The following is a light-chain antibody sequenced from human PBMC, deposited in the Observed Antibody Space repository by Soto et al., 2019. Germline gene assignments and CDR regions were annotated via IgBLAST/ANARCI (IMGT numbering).Light chain of an antibody. CDR3: QQSYSMPGT. CDR2: TAS. J-gene: IGKJ1*01. V-gene: IGKV1-39*01. Sequence: DIQMTQSPSSLSASVGDRVTITCRASQSIRFYLNWYQQKPGKAPKLLIYTASNVQSVVPSRISGSGSGTDFTLTISSLQPEDFATYYCQQSYSMPGTFGQGTKVEMK. CDR1: QSIRFY.